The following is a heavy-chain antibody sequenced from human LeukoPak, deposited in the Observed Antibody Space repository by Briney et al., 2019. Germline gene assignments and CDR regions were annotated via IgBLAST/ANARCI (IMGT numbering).Heavy chain of an antibody. J-gene: IGHJ4*02. Sequence: SETLSLTCTVSGYSISSSFYWGWIRQPPGKGLEWIGSIYHSGSTYYNPSLKSRVTISLDTSKNQFSLKLSSVTAADTAVYYCARGRPISDYWGQGTLVTVSS. V-gene: IGHV4-38-2*02. CDR1: GYSISSSFY. D-gene: IGHD5-24*01. CDR3: ARGRPISDY. CDR2: IYHSGST.